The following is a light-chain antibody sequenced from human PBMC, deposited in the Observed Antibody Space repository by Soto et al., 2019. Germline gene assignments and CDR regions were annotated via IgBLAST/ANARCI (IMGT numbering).Light chain of an antibody. J-gene: IGKJ1*01. V-gene: IGKV1-5*01. Sequence: DIEMTQSPPTLSASVGDRVNITCRASQSISSWLAWYQQKPGKAPKFLIYDASSLESGVPSRFSGSGSGTEFTLTISSLQPDDFATYYCQQYNSYWTFGQRAKVDI. CDR2: DAS. CDR3: QQYNSYWT. CDR1: QSISSW.